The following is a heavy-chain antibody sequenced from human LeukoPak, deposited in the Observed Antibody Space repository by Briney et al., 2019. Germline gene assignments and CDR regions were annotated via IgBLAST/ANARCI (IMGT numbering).Heavy chain of an antibody. CDR1: GGSFSGYY. Sequence: PSETLSLTCAVYGGSFSGYYWSWVRQAPGKGLEWVSSISSSSSYIYYADSVKGRFTISRDNARNSLYLQMNSLRAEDTAVYYCARDRGATYYYDSSTYFDYWGQGTLVTVSS. J-gene: IGHJ4*02. CDR3: ARDRGATYYYDSSTYFDY. CDR2: ISSSSSYI. V-gene: IGHV3-21*01. D-gene: IGHD3-22*01.